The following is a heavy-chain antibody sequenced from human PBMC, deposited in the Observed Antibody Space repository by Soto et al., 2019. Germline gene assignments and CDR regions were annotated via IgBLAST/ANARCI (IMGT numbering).Heavy chain of an antibody. CDR2: VSTDVNNK. CDR3: ARGNLDV. V-gene: IGHV3-30-3*01. CDR1: GFTFSLFT. J-gene: IGHJ6*02. D-gene: IGHD1-7*01. Sequence: PGGSLRLSCAASGFTFSLFTLHWVRQPPGKGLDWVAVVSTDVNNKFYASSVKGRFTISRDNSKNTMYLQMNNLSPEDTAVYYCARGNLDVWGQGTTVTVSS.